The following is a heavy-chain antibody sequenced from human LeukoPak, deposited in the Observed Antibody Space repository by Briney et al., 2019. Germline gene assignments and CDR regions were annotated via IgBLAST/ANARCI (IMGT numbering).Heavy chain of an antibody. V-gene: IGHV3-74*03. D-gene: IGHD2-2*01. Sequence: GGSLRLSCAASGFTFSSYWMHWVRQAPGKGLVWVSRINSDVSSTKYADSVKGRFTISRDNAKNTLYLQMNSLRVEDTAVYYCARALYYSNYLGYWGQGTLVSVSS. CDR1: GFTFSSYW. CDR2: INSDVSST. J-gene: IGHJ4*02. CDR3: ARALYYSNYLGY.